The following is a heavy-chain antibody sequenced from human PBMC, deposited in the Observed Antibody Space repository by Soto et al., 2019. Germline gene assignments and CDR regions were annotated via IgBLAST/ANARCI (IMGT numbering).Heavy chain of an antibody. V-gene: IGHV3-48*03. J-gene: IGHJ4*02. D-gene: IGHD5-12*01. CDR1: VFIFSNYE. Sequence: VGSLRLSCAASVFIFSNYEMSCVRHSPGKWLEWVSYIDHSGTTIYYADSVKGRFTISRDNAKNSLFLQMNSLRAEDTAVYYCARGNIVDTILEYWGQGTLVTVSS. CDR2: IDHSGTTI. CDR3: ARGNIVDTILEY.